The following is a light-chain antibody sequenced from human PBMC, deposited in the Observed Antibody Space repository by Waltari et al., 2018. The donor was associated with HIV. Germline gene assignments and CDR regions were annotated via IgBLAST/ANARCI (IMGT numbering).Light chain of an antibody. V-gene: IGLV2-23*02. J-gene: IGLJ3*02. CDR3: CSYAGGTTWV. CDR2: EVS. Sequence: QSALTQPASVSGSPGQSIAISCTGTSSDVGGYNLVSWYQQHPGKAPKLMIYEVSKWPSGVSNRFSGSKSGNTASLTISGLQAEDEADYYCCSYAGGTTWVFGGGTKLTVL. CDR1: SSDVGGYNL.